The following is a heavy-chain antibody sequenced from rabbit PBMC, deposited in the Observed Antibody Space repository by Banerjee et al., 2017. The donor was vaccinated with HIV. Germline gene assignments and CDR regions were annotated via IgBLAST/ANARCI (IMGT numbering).Heavy chain of an antibody. Sequence: VRQAPGKGLEWIASVDTGDGTTYYASWVNGRFTVSLDNAQNTVFLQMTSLTPADTATYFCARHYTSNGAYFGLWGPGTLVTVS. J-gene: IGHJ4*01. D-gene: IGHD1-1*01. V-gene: IGHV1S47*01. CDR2: VDTGDGTT. CDR3: ARHYTSNGAYFGL.